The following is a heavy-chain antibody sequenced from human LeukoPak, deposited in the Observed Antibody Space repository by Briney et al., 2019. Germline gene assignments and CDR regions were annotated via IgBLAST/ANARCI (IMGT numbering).Heavy chain of an antibody. J-gene: IGHJ3*02. CDR3: ASHGDYDAFDI. CDR2: INSVGSST. D-gene: IGHD4-17*01. Sequence: PGGSLRLSCAASRVTFSNYWMHWVRQAPGRGLVWVSRINSVGSSTSYAASVRGRFTISRDNARNTLYLQMNSLRAEDTAVYYCASHGDYDAFDIWGQGTMVTVSS. CDR1: RVTFSNYW. V-gene: IGHV3-74*01.